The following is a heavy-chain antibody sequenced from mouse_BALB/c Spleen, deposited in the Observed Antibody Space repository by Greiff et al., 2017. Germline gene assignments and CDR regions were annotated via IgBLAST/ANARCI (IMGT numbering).Heavy chain of an antibody. CDR3: ARRSPYDLYAMDY. V-gene: IGHV14-3*02. D-gene: IGHD2-3*01. Sequence: EVQLQQSGAELVKPGASVKLSCTASGFNIKDTYMHWVKQRPEQGLEWIGRIDPANGNTKYDPKFQGKATITADTSSNTAYLQLSSLTSEDTAVYYCARRSPYDLYAMDYWGQGTSDTVSS. CDR1: GFNIKDTY. CDR2: IDPANGNT. J-gene: IGHJ4*01.